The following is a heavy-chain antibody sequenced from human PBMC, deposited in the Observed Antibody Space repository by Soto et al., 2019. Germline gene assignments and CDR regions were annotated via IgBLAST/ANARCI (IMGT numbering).Heavy chain of an antibody. Sequence: QVQLVQSGAEVKKPGSSVKVSCKASGGTFSSYTISWVRQAPGQGLEWMGRIIPILGIANYAQKFQGRVTMNADKSTRTAYRELGSLRSEDTAVYYCARRLVVATAMRGGWFEPWGQGPLVTVSS. V-gene: IGHV1-69*02. CDR3: ARRLVVATAMRGGWFEP. J-gene: IGHJ5*02. D-gene: IGHD2-21*02. CDR2: IIPILGIA. CDR1: GGTFSSYT.